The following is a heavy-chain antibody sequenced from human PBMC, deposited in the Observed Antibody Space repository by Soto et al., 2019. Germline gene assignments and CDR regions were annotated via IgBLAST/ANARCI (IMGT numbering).Heavy chain of an antibody. Sequence: EVQLLESGGGLVQPGGSLRLSCAASGFTFSSYAMSWVRQAPGQGLEWVSLISDSGGTTYYADSVKGRFTVSRDNSKNTLYLQVSSLRVEDTAVYYCAKDRPSRNTGYDFAADYWGQGTLVTVSS. CDR1: GFTFSSYA. J-gene: IGHJ4*02. CDR3: AKDRPSRNTGYDFAADY. V-gene: IGHV3-23*01. CDR2: ISDSGGTT. D-gene: IGHD5-12*01.